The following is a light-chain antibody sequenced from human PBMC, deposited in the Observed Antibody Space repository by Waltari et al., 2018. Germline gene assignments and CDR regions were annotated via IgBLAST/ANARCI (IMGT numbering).Light chain of an antibody. CDR1: SGHSSNV. V-gene: IGLV4-69*01. CDR3: QTGGHGTWV. J-gene: IGLJ3*02. Sequence: QLVLTQSPSASASLGASVKLTCTLSSGHSSNVIAWLPQQPEKGPRYLMKVNSDGSHNKGDEIPDRFSGSSSGAERYLPISSLQSEDEADYYCQTGGHGTWVFGGGTKLTVL. CDR2: VNSDGSH.